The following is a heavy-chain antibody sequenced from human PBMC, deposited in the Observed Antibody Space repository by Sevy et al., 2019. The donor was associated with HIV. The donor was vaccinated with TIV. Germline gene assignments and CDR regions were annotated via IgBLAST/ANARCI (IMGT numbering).Heavy chain of an antibody. D-gene: IGHD3-10*01. V-gene: IGHV3-43*01. Sequence: GGSLRLSCAASGFTFDDYTMHWVRQAPGKGLEWVSLISWDGGSTYYADSMKGRFTISRDNSKNSLYLQMNSLRTEDTALYYCAKDGLRGGSGSFDYWGQGTLVTVSS. J-gene: IGHJ4*02. CDR1: GFTFDDYT. CDR2: ISWDGGST. CDR3: AKDGLRGGSGSFDY.